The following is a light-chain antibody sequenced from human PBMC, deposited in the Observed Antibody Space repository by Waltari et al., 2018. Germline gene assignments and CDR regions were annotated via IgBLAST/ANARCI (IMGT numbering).Light chain of an antibody. Sequence: QSVLTQPPSASGTPGQRVTISCSGSSSNIGSNTVNWYQQLPGTAPKLLIYSNNQRTSGVPDRFSVSKSGTSASLAISGLQSEDEADYYCAAWDDSLNGQVFGGGTKLTVL. V-gene: IGLV1-44*01. CDR2: SNN. CDR1: SSNIGSNT. CDR3: AAWDDSLNGQV. J-gene: IGLJ3*02.